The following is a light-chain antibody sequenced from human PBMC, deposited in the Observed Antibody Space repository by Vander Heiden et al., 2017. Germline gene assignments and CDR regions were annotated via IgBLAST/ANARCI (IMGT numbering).Light chain of an antibody. J-gene: IGKJ4*01. CDR1: QSVSSY. CDR2: GAS. V-gene: IGKV3-15*01. CDR3: QQYNNWPLT. Sequence: EIVITQSPATLSVSPGQRVTLSCRASQSVSSYLAWYQQKPGQAPRLLIYGASTRATGIPARFSGSGSGTEFTLTIGSLQSEDFAVYYCQQYNNWPLTFGGGTKVEIK.